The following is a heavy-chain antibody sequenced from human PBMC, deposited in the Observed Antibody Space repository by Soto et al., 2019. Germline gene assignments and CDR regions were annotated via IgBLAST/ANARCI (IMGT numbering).Heavy chain of an antibody. Sequence: QVQLQESGPGLVKPSQTLSLTCTVSGGSISSGGYYWSWIRQHPGKGLEWIGYIYYSGSTYYNPSLKSRVTISVDTSKNQFSLKLSSVTAADTAVYYCARDKVGYYDILTGSKIPAGAFDIWGQGTMVTVSS. CDR1: GGSISSGGYY. D-gene: IGHD3-9*01. CDR3: ARDKVGYYDILTGSKIPAGAFDI. J-gene: IGHJ3*02. V-gene: IGHV4-31*03. CDR2: IYYSGST.